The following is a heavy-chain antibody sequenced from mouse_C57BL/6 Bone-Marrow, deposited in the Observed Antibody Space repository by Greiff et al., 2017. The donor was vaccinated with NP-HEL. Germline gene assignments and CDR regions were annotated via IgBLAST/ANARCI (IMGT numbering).Heavy chain of an antibody. CDR2: ISYDGSN. D-gene: IGHD2-4*01. CDR1: GYSITSGYY. V-gene: IGHV3-6*01. Sequence: DVKLQESGPGLVKPSQSLSLTCSVTGYSITSGYYWNWIRQFPGNKLEWMGYISYDGSNNYNPSLKNRISITRDTSKNQFFLKLNSVTTEDTATYYCAREGLYYDYDEAWFAYWGQGTLVTVSA. CDR3: AREGLYYDYDEAWFAY. J-gene: IGHJ3*01.